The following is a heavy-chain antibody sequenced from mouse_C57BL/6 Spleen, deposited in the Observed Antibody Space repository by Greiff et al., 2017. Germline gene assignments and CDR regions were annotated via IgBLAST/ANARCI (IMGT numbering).Heavy chain of an antibody. CDR1: GYAFSSYW. J-gene: IGHJ2*01. D-gene: IGHD1-1*01. CDR3: ARSPTVVAKDY. V-gene: IGHV1-80*01. Sequence: QVHVKQSGAELVKPGASVKISCKASGYAFSSYWMNWVKQRPGKGLEWIGQIYPGDGDTNYNGKFKGKATLTADKSSSTAYMQLSSLTSEDSAVYFCARSPTVVAKDYWGQGTTLTVSS. CDR2: IYPGDGDT.